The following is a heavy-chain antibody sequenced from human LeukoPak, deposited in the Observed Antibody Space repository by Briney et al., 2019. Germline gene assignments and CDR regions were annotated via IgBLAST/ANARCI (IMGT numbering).Heavy chain of an antibody. CDR2: INAGNGNT. V-gene: IGHV1-3*01. D-gene: IGHD3-9*01. J-gene: IGHJ6*02. CDR1: GYTFTSYA. Sequence: ASVKVSCKASGYTFTSYAMHWVRQAPGQRLEWMGWINAGNGNTKYSQKFQGRVTMTRNTSISTAYMELSSLRSEDTAVYYCARGWELRYFDWLSGDYYYYGMDVWGQGTTVTVSS. CDR3: ARGWELRYFDWLSGDYYYYGMDV.